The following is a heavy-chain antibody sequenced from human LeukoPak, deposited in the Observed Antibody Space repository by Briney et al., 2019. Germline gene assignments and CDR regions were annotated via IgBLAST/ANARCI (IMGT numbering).Heavy chain of an antibody. V-gene: IGHV3-20*04. CDR2: INWNGGST. J-gene: IGHJ3*02. CDR3: ARVFSSSWADAFDI. Sequence: GGSLRLSCAASGFTFDDYGMSWVRQAPGKGLEWVSGINWNGGSTGYADSVKGRFTISRDNAKNSLYLQMNSLRAEDTALYYCARVFSSSWADAFDIWGQGIMVTVSS. CDR1: GFTFDDYG. D-gene: IGHD6-13*01.